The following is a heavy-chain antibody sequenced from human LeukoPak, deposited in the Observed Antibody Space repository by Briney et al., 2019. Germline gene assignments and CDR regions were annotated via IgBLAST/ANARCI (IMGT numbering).Heavy chain of an antibody. CDR2: IYSSGST. V-gene: IGHV3-66*01. J-gene: IGHJ4*02. CDR1: GFTVSSKY. CDR3: ASSLASARAAGYYFDY. D-gene: IGHD6-13*01. Sequence: GGSLRLSCAASGFTVSSKYMSWVRQAPGKGLEWVSIIYSSGSTFYADSAKGRFTISRDKSKNTLYLQMNSLRAEDTAVYYCASSLASARAAGYYFDYWGQGTLVTVSS.